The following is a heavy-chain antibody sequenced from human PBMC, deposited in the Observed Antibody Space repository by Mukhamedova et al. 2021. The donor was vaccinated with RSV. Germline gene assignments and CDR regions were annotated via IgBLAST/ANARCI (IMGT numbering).Heavy chain of an antibody. Sequence: WVRQAPGKGLEWVSSISSSSSYIYYADSVKGRFTFSRDNAKNSLYLQMNSLRAEDTAVYYCARPYYGSGSSGGWFDPWGQGTLVT. D-gene: IGHD3-10*01. J-gene: IGHJ5*02. CDR2: ISSSSSYI. V-gene: IGHV3-21*01. CDR3: ARPYYGSGSSGGWFDP.